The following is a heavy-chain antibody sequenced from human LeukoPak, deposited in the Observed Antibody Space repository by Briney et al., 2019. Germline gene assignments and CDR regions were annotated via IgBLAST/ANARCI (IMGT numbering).Heavy chain of an antibody. Sequence: PSETLSLTCTVSGGSISNGSYYWGWIRQPPGKGLEWIGSIYYSGSTYYNPSLKSRVTISVDTSKNQFSLKLSSVTAADTAVYYCARLGQLWFDYWGQGTLVTVSS. D-gene: IGHD5-18*01. CDR1: GGSISNGSYY. CDR3: ARLGQLWFDY. V-gene: IGHV4-39*07. CDR2: IYYSGST. J-gene: IGHJ4*02.